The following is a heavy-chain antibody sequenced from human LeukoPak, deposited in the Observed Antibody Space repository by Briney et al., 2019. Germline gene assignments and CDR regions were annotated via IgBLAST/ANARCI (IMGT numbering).Heavy chain of an antibody. J-gene: IGHJ3*02. CDR2: ISSSSSTI. CDR1: GFTISSDS. V-gene: IGHV3-48*01. Sequence: PGGSLRLSCAASGFTISSDSMNWVRQAPGKGLEWVSYISSSSSTIYYADSVKGRFTISRDNAKNSLYLQMNSLRAEDTAVYYCARDQTPSFGTGDAFDIWGQGTMVTVSS. CDR3: ARDQTPSFGTGDAFDI. D-gene: IGHD3/OR15-3a*01.